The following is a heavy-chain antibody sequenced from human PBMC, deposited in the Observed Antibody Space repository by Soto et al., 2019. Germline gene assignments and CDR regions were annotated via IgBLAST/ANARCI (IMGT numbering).Heavy chain of an antibody. J-gene: IGHJ4*02. CDR2: IYYSGST. D-gene: IGHD1-7*01. CDR1: GGSISSYY. CDR3: ARVRLSDEINPYWNYGPAVFDY. V-gene: IGHV4-59*01. Sequence: PSETLSLTCTVSGGSISSYYWSWIRQPPGKGLEWIGYIYYSGSTNYNPSLKSRVTISVDTSKNQFSLKLSSVTAADTAVYYCARVRLSDEINPYWNYGPAVFDYWGQGTLVTVSS.